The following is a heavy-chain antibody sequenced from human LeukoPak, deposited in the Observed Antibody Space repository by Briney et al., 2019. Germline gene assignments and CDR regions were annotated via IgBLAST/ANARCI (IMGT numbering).Heavy chain of an antibody. CDR2: ISWNSGSI. V-gene: IGHV3-9*03. Sequence: GRSLRLSCAASGFTFDDYAMHWVRQAPGKGLEWVSGISWNSGSIGYADSVKGRFTISRDNAKNSLYLQMNSLRAEDMALYYCAKATPGIAVAGSFDYWGQGTLVTVFS. CDR3: AKATPGIAVAGSFDY. J-gene: IGHJ4*02. CDR1: GFTFDDYA. D-gene: IGHD6-19*01.